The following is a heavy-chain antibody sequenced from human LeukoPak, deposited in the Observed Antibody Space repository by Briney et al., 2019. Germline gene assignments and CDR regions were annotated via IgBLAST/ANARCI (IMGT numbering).Heavy chain of an antibody. J-gene: IGHJ4*02. Sequence: SETLSLTCGASGCSISSGSHYWGWIRQPPGKGLEWIASIYYTGSTYYNPSLKSRVAISEDKSKNQFSLRMSSVTAADTAVYYCARHGHSYGYVDYWGQGTLVTVS. CDR1: GCSISSGSHY. CDR2: IYYTGST. V-gene: IGHV4-39*01. CDR3: ARHGHSYGYVDY. D-gene: IGHD5-18*01.